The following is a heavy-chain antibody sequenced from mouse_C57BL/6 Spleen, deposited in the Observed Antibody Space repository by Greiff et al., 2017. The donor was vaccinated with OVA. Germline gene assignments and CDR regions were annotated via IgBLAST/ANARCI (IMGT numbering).Heavy chain of an antibody. CDR2: IHPNSGST. CDR3: ARHGRSYNAMDY. J-gene: IGHJ4*01. CDR1: GYTFTSYW. V-gene: IGHV1-64*01. Sequence: QVQLQQPGAELVKPGASVKLSCKASGYTFTSYWMHWVKQRPGQGLEWIGMIHPNSGSTNYNEKFKSKATLTVDKSSSTAYMQLSSLTSEDSAVYYCARHGRSYNAMDYWGQGTSVTVSS. D-gene: IGHD1-1*01.